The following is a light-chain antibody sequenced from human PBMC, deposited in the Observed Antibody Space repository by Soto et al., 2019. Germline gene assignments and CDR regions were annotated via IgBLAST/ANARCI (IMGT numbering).Light chain of an antibody. J-gene: IGKJ3*01. CDR2: DAS. V-gene: IGKV1-5*01. CDR3: QQYNSYSPLT. CDR1: QSITNW. Sequence: DIQMTQAPSTLSASVGDRVTITCRASQSITNWLAWYQHKPGNAPKLLVYDASSLESGVPSRFSGSGSGTEFTLNSSSLQPDDFATYYCQQYNSYSPLTFGPGTKVDIK.